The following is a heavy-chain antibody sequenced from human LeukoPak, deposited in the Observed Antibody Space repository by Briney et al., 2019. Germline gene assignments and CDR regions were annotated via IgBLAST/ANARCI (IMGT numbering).Heavy chain of an antibody. J-gene: IGHJ4*02. CDR1: GGSISSGSYY. CDR3: AGTQHGELDY. D-gene: IGHD7-27*01. CDR2: IYTSGST. Sequence: KPSETLSLTCTVSGGSISSGSYYWSWIRQPAGKGLEWIGRIYTSGSTNYNPSLKSRVTISVDTSKNQFSLKLSSVTAADTAVFYCAGTQHGELDYWGQGALVTVSS. V-gene: IGHV4-61*02.